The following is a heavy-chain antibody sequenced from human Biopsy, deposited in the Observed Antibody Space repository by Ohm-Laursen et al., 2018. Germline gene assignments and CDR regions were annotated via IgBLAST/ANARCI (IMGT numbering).Heavy chain of an antibody. D-gene: IGHD2/OR15-2a*01. J-gene: IGHJ6*02. CDR3: ARATNSTGWPYYYFYGMDV. CDR1: GGSISSDY. V-gene: IGHV4-59*07. Sequence: SDTLSLTCTVSGGSISSDYWSWIRQTPGKGLEWIGYIYYSESTSYNPSLKSRVTISVDTSKNQFSLRLNSVTAADTAVYYCARATNSTGWPYYYFYGMDVWGQGTTVTVSS. CDR2: IYYSEST.